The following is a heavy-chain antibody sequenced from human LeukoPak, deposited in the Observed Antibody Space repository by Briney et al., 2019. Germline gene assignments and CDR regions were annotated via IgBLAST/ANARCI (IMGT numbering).Heavy chain of an antibody. V-gene: IGHV1-18*01. CDR2: ISAYNGNT. J-gene: IGHJ4*02. CDR3: ARSLGYCSSTSCYTGDY. Sequence: VSVKVSCKASGYTFTSYGISWVRQAPGQGLEWMGWISAYNGNTNYAQKLQGRVTMTTDTSTSTAYMELRSLRSDDTAVYYCARSLGYCSSTSCYTGDYWGQGTLVTVSS. CDR1: GYTFTSYG. D-gene: IGHD2-2*02.